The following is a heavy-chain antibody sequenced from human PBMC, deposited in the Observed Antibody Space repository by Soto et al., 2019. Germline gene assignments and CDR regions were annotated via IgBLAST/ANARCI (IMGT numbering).Heavy chain of an antibody. D-gene: IGHD2-15*01. CDR3: AREPNAGSWPRRWFDP. Sequence: GASVKVSCKASGFSLTGYYFHWIRAAPGQGLEWLGWINPNTGCTTYTQKFQGRVTLTWDTSSNTAYMVLSSLKSEDTAAYYCAREPNAGSWPRRWFDPWGQGTLVTVSS. J-gene: IGHJ5*02. V-gene: IGHV1-2*02. CDR2: INPNTGCT. CDR1: GFSLTGYY.